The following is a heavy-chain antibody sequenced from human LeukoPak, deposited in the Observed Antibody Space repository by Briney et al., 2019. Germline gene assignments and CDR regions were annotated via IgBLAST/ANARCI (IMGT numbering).Heavy chain of an antibody. CDR1: GGSISSYY. CDR2: IYTSGST. D-gene: IGHD4-17*01. CDR3: ARRNGDPALYYFDY. Sequence: SETLSLTCTVSGGSISSYYWSWIRQPAGKGPEWIGRIYTSGSTNYNPSLKSRVTISVDTSKNQFSLKLSSVTAADTAVYYCARRNGDPALYYFDYWGQGTLVTVSS. V-gene: IGHV4-4*07. J-gene: IGHJ4*02.